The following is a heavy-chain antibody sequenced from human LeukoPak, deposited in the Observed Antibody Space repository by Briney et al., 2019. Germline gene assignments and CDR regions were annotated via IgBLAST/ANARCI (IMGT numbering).Heavy chain of an antibody. Sequence: GGSLRLSCAASGFTFSSYWMHWVRQAPGKGPVWVSRISIDGKTTNYADSVKGRFTISRDNAKNTLYLQMNSLRAEDTSVYYCARDFVGWFDPWGQGTLVTVSS. CDR1: GFTFSSYW. CDR3: ARDFVGWFDP. J-gene: IGHJ5*02. D-gene: IGHD2-21*01. CDR2: ISIDGKTT. V-gene: IGHV3-74*01.